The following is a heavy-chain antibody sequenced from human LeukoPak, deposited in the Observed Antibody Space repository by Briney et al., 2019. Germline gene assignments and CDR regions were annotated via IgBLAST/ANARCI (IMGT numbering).Heavy chain of an antibody. J-gene: IGHJ4*02. Sequence: GGSLRLSCAASGFTFSSYIMHWVRQAPGKGLEYLSAISSNGVSTSYANSVKGRFTISRDNSKNTLYLQMGSLRADDMAVYYCARDKVGAGDYWGQGTPVTVSS. CDR3: ARDKVGAGDY. V-gene: IGHV3-64*01. CDR1: GFTFSSYI. CDR2: ISSNGVST. D-gene: IGHD1-26*01.